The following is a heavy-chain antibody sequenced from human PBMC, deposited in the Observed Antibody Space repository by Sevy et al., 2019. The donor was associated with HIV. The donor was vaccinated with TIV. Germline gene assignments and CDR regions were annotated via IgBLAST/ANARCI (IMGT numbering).Heavy chain of an antibody. CDR1: GYTFTSYG. D-gene: IGHD5-12*01. Sequence: ASVKVSCKASGYTFTSYGISWVRQAPGQGLEWMGWISAYNGNTNYAQKLQGRVTMTKDTSRSTAYKELRSLGSEDTAVYYCAGTGRYGWLYGMDVWGQGTTVTVSS. CDR2: ISAYNGNT. V-gene: IGHV1-18*01. J-gene: IGHJ6*02. CDR3: AGTGRYGWLYGMDV.